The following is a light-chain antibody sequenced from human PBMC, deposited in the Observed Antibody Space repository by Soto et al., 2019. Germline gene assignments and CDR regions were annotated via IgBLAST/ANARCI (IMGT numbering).Light chain of an antibody. CDR1: SSNIGNNA. CDR2: YDD. J-gene: IGLJ2*01. Sequence: QSVLTQPPSVSEAPRQRVTISCSGSSSNIGNNAVNWYQQLPGKAPKLLIYYDDLLPSGVSDRFSGSKSGTSASLAISGLQSEDEADYYCAALDDSLNAVVFGGGTELTVL. CDR3: AALDDSLNAVV. V-gene: IGLV1-36*01.